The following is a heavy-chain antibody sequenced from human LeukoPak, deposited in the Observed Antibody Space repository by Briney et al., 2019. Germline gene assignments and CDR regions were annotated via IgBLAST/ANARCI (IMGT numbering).Heavy chain of an antibody. CDR3: AKDGGTGDYYYYMDV. V-gene: IGHV3-48*03. CDR1: GFTFSTYE. Sequence: GGSLRLSCAASGFTFSTYEMNWVRQAPGKGLEWVSYISSSGSIMYYADSVKGRFTISRDNSKNTLYLQVNSLRAEDTTVYYCAKDGGTGDYYYYMDVWGKGTTVTISS. D-gene: IGHD2-15*01. CDR2: ISSSGSIM. J-gene: IGHJ6*03.